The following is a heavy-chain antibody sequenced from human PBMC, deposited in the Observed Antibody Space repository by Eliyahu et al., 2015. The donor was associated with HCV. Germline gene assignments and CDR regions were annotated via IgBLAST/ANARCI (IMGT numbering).Heavy chain of an antibody. CDR3: AREVNIVTPESDAFDV. CDR2: ISHTGNA. J-gene: IGHJ3*01. D-gene: IGHD2/OR15-2a*01. CDR1: GGSIVSTNHF. V-gene: IGHV4-31*03. Sequence: QVQLRESGPGLVKPSQTLSLTCTVSGGSIVSTNHFWSWIRQHPEKGLEWIGYISHTGNAYYNTALRSRVSISIDVSENQFSLSLYSVTAADTAVYYCAREVNIVTPESDAFDVWGQGTVVTVSS.